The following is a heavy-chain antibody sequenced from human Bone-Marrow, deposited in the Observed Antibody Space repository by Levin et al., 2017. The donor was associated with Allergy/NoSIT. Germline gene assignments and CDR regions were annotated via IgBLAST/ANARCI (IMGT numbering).Heavy chain of an antibody. Sequence: GESLKISCAASGFTCSRYAMAWVRQAPGEGLKWVSVISASDSTYYADSVQGRFTISRDNSKNTLYLEINSLRADDTAVYYCAKEEWCLAGYVDYWGQGTLVSVSS. D-gene: IGHD3-3*01. CDR2: ISASDST. V-gene: IGHV3-23*01. J-gene: IGHJ4*02. CDR3: AKEEWCLAGYVDY. CDR1: GFTCSRYA.